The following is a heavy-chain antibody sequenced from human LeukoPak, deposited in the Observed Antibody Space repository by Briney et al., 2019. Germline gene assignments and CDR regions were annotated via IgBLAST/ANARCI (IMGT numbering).Heavy chain of an antibody. J-gene: IGHJ4*02. Sequence: GQSLNISWKGSGYSYSDCWIGWVRQMPGKGLGWMGIIYGGDSETRYSPSLQGQVPISADKSINTAYLQWSSLKPSDTAMYYCARTTTSSSGWYGAYWGQGTLVTVSS. CDR3: ARTTTSSSGWYGAY. V-gene: IGHV5-51*01. D-gene: IGHD6-19*01. CDR2: IYGGDSET. CDR1: GYSYSDCW.